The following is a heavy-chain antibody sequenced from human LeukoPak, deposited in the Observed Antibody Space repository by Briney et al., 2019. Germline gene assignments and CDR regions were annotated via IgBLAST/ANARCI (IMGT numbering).Heavy chain of an antibody. V-gene: IGHV3-23*01. Sequence: GGSLRLSCAASGFTFSSYGMSWVRQAPGKGPEWVSAISGSGGSTYYADSVKGRFTISRDNSKNTLYLQMNSLRAEDTAVYYCAKDNDGYNLDYWGQGTLVTVSS. J-gene: IGHJ4*02. CDR1: GFTFSSYG. CDR3: AKDNDGYNLDY. CDR2: ISGSGGST. D-gene: IGHD5-24*01.